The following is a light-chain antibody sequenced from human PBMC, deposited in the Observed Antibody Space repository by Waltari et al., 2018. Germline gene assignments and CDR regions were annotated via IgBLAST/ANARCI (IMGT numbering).Light chain of an antibody. V-gene: IGLV4-69*01. CDR2: VNSDGSH. CDR1: SGHSSNI. Sequence: QLVLTQSPSASASLGASVKLTCTLSSGHSSNIIAWVQRQPEKGPRCLMTVNSDGSHTKGDEMPDRFSGSSSGAERYLTISSLQSEDEADYYCQTGGHGTWVFGGGTRLTVL. J-gene: IGLJ3*02. CDR3: QTGGHGTWV.